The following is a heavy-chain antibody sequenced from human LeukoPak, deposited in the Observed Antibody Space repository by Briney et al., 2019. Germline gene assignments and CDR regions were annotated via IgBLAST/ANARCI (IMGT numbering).Heavy chain of an antibody. J-gene: IGHJ4*02. CDR1: GFTFSSYA. V-gene: IGHV3-23*01. D-gene: IGHD3-10*01. Sequence: PGGSLRLSCAASGFTFSSYAMSWVHQAPGKGLEWVSAISGSGGSTYYADSVKGRFAISRDNSKNTLYLQMNSLRAEDTAVYYCAKDDFRGRTGYWGQGTLVTVSS. CDR3: AKDDFRGRTGY. CDR2: ISGSGGST.